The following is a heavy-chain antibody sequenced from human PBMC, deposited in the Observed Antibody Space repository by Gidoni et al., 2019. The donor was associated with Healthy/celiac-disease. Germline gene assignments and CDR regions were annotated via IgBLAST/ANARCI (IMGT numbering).Heavy chain of an antibody. J-gene: IGHJ5*02. CDR2: IHHSGNT. CDR3: ARIVRYYYEGSGYLNWFDP. Sequence: VRQPPGKGLEWIGEIHHSGNTNYNPSLKSRVTMSVDKSKNQFSLKLSSVTAADTALYYCARIVRYYYEGSGYLNWFDPWGQGTLVTVSS. V-gene: IGHV4-4*02. D-gene: IGHD3-22*01.